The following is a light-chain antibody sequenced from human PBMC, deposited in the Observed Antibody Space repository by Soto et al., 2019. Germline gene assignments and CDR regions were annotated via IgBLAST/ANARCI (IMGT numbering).Light chain of an antibody. Sequence: EIVLTQSPGTLSLSPGERATLSCRASQSVSSSYLAWYQQKPGQAPRLLIYGASSRATGIPDRFSGSGSGTDFTLTIPRLEPEDFAAYYCQQYGSSPTTGFGQGTRPE. CDR1: QSVSSSY. V-gene: IGKV3-20*01. CDR3: QQYGSSPTTG. CDR2: GAS. J-gene: IGKJ5*01.